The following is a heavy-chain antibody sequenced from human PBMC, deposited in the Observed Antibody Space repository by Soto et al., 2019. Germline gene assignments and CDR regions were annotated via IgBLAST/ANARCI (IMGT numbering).Heavy chain of an antibody. Sequence: SETLSLTCTVSGGSINSADYHWSWIRQPPGKGLEWIGYIYYIGTTQYNPSLKSRLRISIDTSKNEFSLKLSSVTAADTAVYYCARGYNWNDVFDYWGQGTLVTVSS. CDR1: GGSINSADYH. J-gene: IGHJ4*02. V-gene: IGHV4-30-4*01. CDR3: ARGYNWNDVFDY. D-gene: IGHD1-20*01. CDR2: IYYIGTT.